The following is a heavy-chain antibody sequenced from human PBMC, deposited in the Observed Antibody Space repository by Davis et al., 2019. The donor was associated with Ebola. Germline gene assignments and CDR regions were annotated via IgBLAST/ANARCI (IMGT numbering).Heavy chain of an antibody. J-gene: IGHJ3*02. D-gene: IGHD3-3*01. CDR1: GDSVSSNSAA. V-gene: IGHV6-1*01. Sequence: SQTLSHTCAIPGDSVSSNSAAWNWIRQSPSRGLEWPGRTYYGSKWYNDYAVSVKSRITINPDTSKNQFSLQLNSVTPEDTAVYYCARVAIFAFRAFDIWGQGTMVTVSS. CDR2: TYYGSKWYN. CDR3: ARVAIFAFRAFDI.